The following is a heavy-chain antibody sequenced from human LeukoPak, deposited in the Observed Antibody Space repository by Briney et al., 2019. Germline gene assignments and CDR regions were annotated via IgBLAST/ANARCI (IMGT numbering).Heavy chain of an antibody. D-gene: IGHD3-3*01. CDR1: GFTFSSYA. J-gene: IGHJ4*02. Sequence: GGSLRLSCAASGFTFSSYAMHWVRQAPGKGLEWVAVISYDGSNKYYADFVKGRFTISRDNSKNTLYLQMNSLRAEDTAVYYCAKIGEYYDFWSGYFDYWGQGTLVTVSS. CDR2: ISYDGSNK. V-gene: IGHV3-30*04. CDR3: AKIGEYYDFWSGYFDY.